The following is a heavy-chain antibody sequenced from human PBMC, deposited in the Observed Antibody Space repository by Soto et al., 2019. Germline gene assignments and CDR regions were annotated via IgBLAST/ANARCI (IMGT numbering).Heavy chain of an antibody. V-gene: IGHV3-13*01. CDR2: IGTAGDT. J-gene: IGHJ6*02. Sequence: GGSLRLSCGASGFTFSSYDMHWVRQATGKGLDWVSAIGTAGDTYYPGSVKGRFTISRENAKNSLYLQMNSLRAEDTAVYYCARVDATTVNSTRYYYYGMDVWGQGTTVTVSS. CDR3: ARVDATTVNSTRYYYYGMDV. D-gene: IGHD4-17*01. CDR1: GFTFSSYD.